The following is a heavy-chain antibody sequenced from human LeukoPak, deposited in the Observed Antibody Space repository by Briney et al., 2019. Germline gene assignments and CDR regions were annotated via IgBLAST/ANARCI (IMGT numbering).Heavy chain of an antibody. CDR3: ASKNY. Sequence: SETVPLNCAFYGGCLSGYHWSLIRHPPGKGLEWIGEINHSGSTNYNPSLKSRVTISVDTSKNQFSLKLSSVTAADTAVYYCASKNYWGQGTLVTVSS. J-gene: IGHJ4*02. CDR2: INHSGST. CDR1: GGCLSGYH. V-gene: IGHV4-34*01.